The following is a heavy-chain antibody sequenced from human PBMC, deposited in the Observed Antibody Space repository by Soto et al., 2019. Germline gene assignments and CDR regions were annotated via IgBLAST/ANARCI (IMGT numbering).Heavy chain of an antibody. J-gene: IGHJ6*02. CDR1: GFTFSNYG. CDR3: ARDYSRYYGMDV. V-gene: IGHV3-33*01. CDR2: IWYDGSNK. Sequence: GGSLRLACAASGFTFSNYGMHWVRQAPGKGLESVAVIWYDGSNKYYADSVKGRFTISRDNSKNTMYLQVNSLRAEDTAVYYCARDYSRYYGMDVWGQGTTVTVSS. D-gene: IGHD2-15*01.